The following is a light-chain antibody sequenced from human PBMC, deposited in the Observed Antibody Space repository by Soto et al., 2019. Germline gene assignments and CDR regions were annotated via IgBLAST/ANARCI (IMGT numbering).Light chain of an antibody. CDR3: QQYGSSRT. J-gene: IGKJ1*01. V-gene: IGKV3-20*01. CDR1: QSFSSNY. CDR2: GTS. Sequence: EIVLTQSTGTLSLSPGERATLSCRASQSFSSNYLAWYQQKPGQAPRLLIYGTSSRATGIPDRFSGSGSGTDFTLTISRLEPGDCAVYYCQQYGSSRTFGQGTKVEIK.